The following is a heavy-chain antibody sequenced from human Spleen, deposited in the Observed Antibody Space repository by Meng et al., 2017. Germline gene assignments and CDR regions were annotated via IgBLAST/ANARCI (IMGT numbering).Heavy chain of an antibody. V-gene: IGHV3-30*04. CDR1: GFSFSSHA. Sequence: VQLVESGGDVVQPGRSLRLSCAASGFSFSSHAMHWVRQAPGKGLEWVALISYDGSGEGYADSVKGRFTISRDNSKSTLYLQMDSLRPEDTAVYYCIAEIGPKSFDNWGQGTLVTVSS. CDR2: ISYDGSGE. D-gene: IGHD3-22*01. J-gene: IGHJ4*02. CDR3: IAEIGPKSFDN.